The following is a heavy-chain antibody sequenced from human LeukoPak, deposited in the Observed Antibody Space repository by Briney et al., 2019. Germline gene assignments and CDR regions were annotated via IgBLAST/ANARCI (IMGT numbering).Heavy chain of an antibody. V-gene: IGHV3-48*01. Sequence: GGSLRLSYAAASGFTFSTYHINWVRQAPGKGLEWVSYISRSSTTIYYADSVKGRFTISRYNAKNALYLQMNSLRAEDTAVYHCATDYYDSSGYYTGSYWGQGTLVTVSS. D-gene: IGHD3-22*01. CDR3: ATDYYDSSGYYTGSY. CDR2: ISRSSTTI. J-gene: IGHJ4*02. CDR1: GFTFSTYH.